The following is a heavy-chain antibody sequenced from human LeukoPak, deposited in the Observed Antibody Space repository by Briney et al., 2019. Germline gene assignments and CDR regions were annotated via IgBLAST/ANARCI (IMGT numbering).Heavy chain of an antibody. D-gene: IGHD6-6*01. CDR1: GFTFSSHW. CDR2: ISPTGSTT. J-gene: IGHJ4*02. V-gene: IGHV3-74*01. CDR3: ARGPNSNWSGLDF. Sequence: AGGSLRLSCAASGFTFSSHWMHWARQLPGKGLVWVSRISPTGSTTSYADSVKGRFTVSRDNAKNTLYLQVNNLRAEDTAVYYCARGPNSNWSGLDFWGQGTLLTVSS.